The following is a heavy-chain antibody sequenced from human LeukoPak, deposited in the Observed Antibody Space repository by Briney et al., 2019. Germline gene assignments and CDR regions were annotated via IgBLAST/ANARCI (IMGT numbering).Heavy chain of an antibody. CDR1: RFTFSSFA. CDR2: ISGSGGTT. D-gene: IGHD6-13*01. Sequence: GGSLRLSCAASRFTFSSFAMHWVRQAPGKGLEWVSAISGSGGTTYYADSVKGRFTISRDNSKNTLYLQMNSLRAEDTALYYCAKDFFGSGSSWYNYFDYWGQGTLVTVSS. J-gene: IGHJ4*02. V-gene: IGHV3-23*01. CDR3: AKDFFGSGSSWYNYFDY.